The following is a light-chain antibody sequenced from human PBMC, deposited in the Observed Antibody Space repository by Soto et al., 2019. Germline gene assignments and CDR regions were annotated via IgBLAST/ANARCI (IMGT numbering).Light chain of an antibody. V-gene: IGKV3-15*01. Sequence: VMTQSPATLSVSPGERAALSCRASQSVSTNLAWYQQKPGQPPRLLIYFASTRATAVPARFTAGGSGTEFTLTISSLQSGDLAVYYCQQYDEWPRTFGQGTKVDIK. J-gene: IGKJ1*01. CDR2: FAS. CDR3: QQYDEWPRT. CDR1: QSVSTN.